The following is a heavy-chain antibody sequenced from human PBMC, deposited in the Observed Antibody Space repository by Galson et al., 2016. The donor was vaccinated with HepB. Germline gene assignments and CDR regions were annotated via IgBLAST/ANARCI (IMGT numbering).Heavy chain of an antibody. D-gene: IGHD1-26*01. CDR2: FDPEDGET. V-gene: IGHV1-24*01. J-gene: IGHJ4*02. CDR1: GYTLLELA. Sequence: SVKVSCKVSGYTLLELAIHWVRQVPGKGLEWMGGFDPEDGETIYAQKFQDRVTMSEDASTGTAYMELRRLTSEDAAVYYCVTAGEWEQMFIYFFDYWGQGTLVTVSS. CDR3: VTAGEWEQMFIYFFDY.